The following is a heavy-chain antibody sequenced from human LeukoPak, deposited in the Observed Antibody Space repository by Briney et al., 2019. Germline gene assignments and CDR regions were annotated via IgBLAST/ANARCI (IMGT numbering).Heavy chain of an antibody. CDR2: IYSGGST. V-gene: IGHV3-53*01. CDR3: ARAPNTYYDSSGYHPRHFDY. CDR1: GFTVSSNY. J-gene: IGHJ4*02. D-gene: IGHD3-22*01. Sequence: PGGSLRLSCAASGFTVSSNYMSWVRQAPGKGLEWVSVIYSGGSTYYADSVKGRFTISRDNSKNTLYLQMNSLRAEDTAVYYCARAPNTYYDSSGYHPRHFDYWGQGTLVTVSS.